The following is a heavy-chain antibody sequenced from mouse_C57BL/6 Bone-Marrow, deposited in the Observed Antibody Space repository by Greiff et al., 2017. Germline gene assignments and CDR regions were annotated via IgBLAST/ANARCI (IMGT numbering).Heavy chain of an antibody. D-gene: IGHD3-2*02. Sequence: EVQLQQSGAELVRPGASVKLSCTASGFNIKDDYMHWVKQRPEQGLEWIGWIDPENGDTEYASKFQGKATITADTSSNTAYLHLSSLTSEDTAVYYCTTQATTDYWGQGTTLTVSS. J-gene: IGHJ2*01. CDR2: IDPENGDT. CDR3: TTQATTDY. V-gene: IGHV14-4*01. CDR1: GFNIKDDY.